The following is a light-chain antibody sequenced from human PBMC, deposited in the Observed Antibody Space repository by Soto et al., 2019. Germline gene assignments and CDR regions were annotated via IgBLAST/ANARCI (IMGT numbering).Light chain of an antibody. CDR3: QQYNDNWPT. V-gene: IGKV3-15*01. CDR2: GAS. Sequence: ELAIIYSPPTLSVSPGETVTLSCRASQSVRTNLAWYQHKPGHSPRLLIYGASNTATGFPARFTGSGSGTEFTLTISSLQSADFAVYYCQQYNDNWPTLGEGTKVDI. J-gene: IGKJ1*01. CDR1: QSVRTN.